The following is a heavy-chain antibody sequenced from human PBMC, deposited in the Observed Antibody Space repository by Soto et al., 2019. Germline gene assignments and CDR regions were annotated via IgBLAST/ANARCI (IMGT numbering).Heavy chain of an antibody. CDR3: ARSFGYYDSSGFYYFWFDP. J-gene: IGHJ5*02. CDR1: GYSFTSYW. Sequence: GESLKISCKGSGYSFTSYWIGWVRQMPGKGLEWMGIIYPGDSDARYSPSFQGQVTISADKSISTAYLQWSSLKASDTAMYYCARSFGYYDSSGFYYFWFDPWGQGTLVTVSS. D-gene: IGHD3-22*01. CDR2: IYPGDSDA. V-gene: IGHV5-51*01.